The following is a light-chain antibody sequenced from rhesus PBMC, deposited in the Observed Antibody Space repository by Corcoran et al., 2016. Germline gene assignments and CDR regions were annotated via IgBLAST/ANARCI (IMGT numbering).Light chain of an antibody. J-gene: IGKJ2*01. CDR1: QGISSY. V-gene: IGKV1-25*01. CDR2: DAS. CDR3: QQRNSYPYS. Sequence: DIQMTQSPSSLSASVGDRVTITCRASQGISSYLAWYQQTSGKAPKLLIYDASTVQSGVTSRFSGSGTGTEFTLTISSLQPEDFATYYCQQRNSYPYSFGQGTKVEIK.